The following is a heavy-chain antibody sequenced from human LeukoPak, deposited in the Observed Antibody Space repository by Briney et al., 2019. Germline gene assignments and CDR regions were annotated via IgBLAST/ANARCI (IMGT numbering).Heavy chain of an antibody. D-gene: IGHD6-6*01. V-gene: IGHV3-9*03. CDR3: AKDLYSSSRSPYFDY. CDR2: ISWNSGSI. J-gene: IGHJ4*02. CDR1: GFTFDDYA. Sequence: GGSLRLSCAVSGFTFDDYAMHWVRQAPGKGLEWVSGISWNSGSIGYADSVKGRFTISRDNAKNSLYLQMNSLRAEDMALYYCAKDLYSSSRSPYFDYWGQGTLVTVSS.